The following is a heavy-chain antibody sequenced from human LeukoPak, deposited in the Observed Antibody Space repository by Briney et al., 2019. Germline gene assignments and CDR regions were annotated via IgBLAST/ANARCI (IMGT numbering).Heavy chain of an antibody. CDR1: GYTFTNYG. J-gene: IGHJ5*02. CDR2: MNPNSGNS. Sequence: ASVKVSCKASGYTFTNYGIIWVRQAPGQGLEWMGWMNPNSGNSAYAQKFQGRLTMTRNTSISTAYMELSSLRSEDAAVYYCARRLMYCSGGSCYSIWFDPWGQGTLVTVSS. CDR3: ARRLMYCSGGSCYSIWFDP. V-gene: IGHV1-8*02. D-gene: IGHD2-15*01.